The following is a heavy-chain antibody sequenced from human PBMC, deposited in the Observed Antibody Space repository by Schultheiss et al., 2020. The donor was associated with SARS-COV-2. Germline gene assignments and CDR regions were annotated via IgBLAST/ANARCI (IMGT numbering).Heavy chain of an antibody. J-gene: IGHJ3*01. D-gene: IGHD3-10*01. Sequence: GGSLRLSCAASGFTFSSYGMSWVRQAPGKGLEWVSAISGSGSGGSTYYAESVKGRFTISRDNSKNTLYLQMNSLRAEDTAVYYCASRIRGVSPWGQGTMVTVSS. CDR3: ASRIRGVSP. CDR2: ISGSGSGGST. CDR1: GFTFSSYG. V-gene: IGHV3-23*01.